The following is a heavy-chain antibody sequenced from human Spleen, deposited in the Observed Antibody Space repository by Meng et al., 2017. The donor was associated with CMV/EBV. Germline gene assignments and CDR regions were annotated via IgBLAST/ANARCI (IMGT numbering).Heavy chain of an antibody. J-gene: IGHJ5*02. CDR1: YTFRGYY. CDR3: ARAGDCSGGRCSGWFDP. V-gene: IGHV1-2*02. Sequence: YTFRGYYMHWVRPAPGQGLEWMGWINANSGGTNYAQKFQGRVTVTRDTSISTAYMELSRLRSDDTAVYYCARAGDCSGGRCSGWFDPWGQGTLVTVSS. D-gene: IGHD2-15*01. CDR2: INANSGGT.